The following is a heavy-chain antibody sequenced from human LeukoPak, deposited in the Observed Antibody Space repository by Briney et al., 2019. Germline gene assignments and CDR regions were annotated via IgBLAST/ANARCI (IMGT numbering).Heavy chain of an antibody. Sequence: PGGSLRLSCAASGFTFSSYGMHWVRQAPGKGLEWVAFIRYDGSNKYYADSVKGRFTISRDNSKNTLYLQMNSLRAEDTAVYYCAKGGVAGAGTPYYYYYMDVWGKGTTVTVSS. J-gene: IGHJ6*03. V-gene: IGHV3-30*02. CDR3: AKGGVAGAGTPYYYYYMDV. CDR1: GFTFSSYG. D-gene: IGHD6-19*01. CDR2: IRYDGSNK.